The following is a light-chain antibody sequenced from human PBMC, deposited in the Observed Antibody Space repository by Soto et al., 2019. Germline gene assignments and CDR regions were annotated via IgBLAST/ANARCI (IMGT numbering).Light chain of an antibody. V-gene: IGLV2-8*01. Sequence: QSALTQPPSASGSPGQSVTISCTGTYSDVGGSNYVSWYQQHPGKAPKLVIYEVIQRPSGVPDRFSGSRSCNTASLTVSRLQAEDEGDYYCSSNVVGTNLKIFGGGTKLTVL. CDR2: EVI. CDR3: SSNVVGTNLKI. CDR1: YSDVGGSNY. J-gene: IGLJ2*01.